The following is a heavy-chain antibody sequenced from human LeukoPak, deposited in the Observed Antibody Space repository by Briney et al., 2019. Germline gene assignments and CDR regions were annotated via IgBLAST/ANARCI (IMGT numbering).Heavy chain of an antibody. CDR1: GFTFSTYN. V-gene: IGHV3-48*04. J-gene: IGHJ4*02. CDR3: ASPYSTSSPYYFDY. CDR2: ISSDSSTI. D-gene: IGHD6-6*01. Sequence: GGSLRLSCVASGFTFSTYNMNWVRQAPGKGLEWVSHISSDSSTIYYADSVKGRFTISRDNAKNTLYLQVNSLRAEDTAVYYCASPYSTSSPYYFDYWGQGTLVTVSS.